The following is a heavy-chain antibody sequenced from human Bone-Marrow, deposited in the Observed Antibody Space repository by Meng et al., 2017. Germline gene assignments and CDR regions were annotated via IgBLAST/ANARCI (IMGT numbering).Heavy chain of an antibody. D-gene: IGHD5-18*01. V-gene: IGHV3-11*04. Sequence: GGSLRLSCAASGFTFSDYYMSWIRQAPGKGLEWVSYISSSGSTIYYADSVKGRFTISRDNAKNSLYLQMNSLRAEDTAVYYCALSGGIQLPDETHDAFDIWGQGTMVTVSS. CDR2: ISSSGSTI. J-gene: IGHJ3*02. CDR3: ALSGGIQLPDETHDAFDI. CDR1: GFTFSDYY.